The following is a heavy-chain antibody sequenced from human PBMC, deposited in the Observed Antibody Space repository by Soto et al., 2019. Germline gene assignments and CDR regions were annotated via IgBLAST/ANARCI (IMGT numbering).Heavy chain of an antibody. J-gene: IGHJ5*02. Sequence: GASVKVSCKASGYTFTSYGISWVRQAPGQGLEWMGWISDYNGNTNYAQKLQGRVTMTTDTSKSTAYMELRSLRSDDTAVYYCARVNVVVVPAAKYNWFDPWGQGTLVTVSS. CDR2: ISDYNGNT. D-gene: IGHD2-2*01. CDR3: ARVNVVVVPAAKYNWFDP. V-gene: IGHV1-18*04. CDR1: GYTFTSYG.